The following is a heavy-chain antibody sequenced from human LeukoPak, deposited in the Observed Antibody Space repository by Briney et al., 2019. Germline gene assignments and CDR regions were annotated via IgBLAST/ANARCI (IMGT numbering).Heavy chain of an antibody. V-gene: IGHV4-39*01. CDR3: ARHRRPIVGTSSDV. CDR2: MYYDGNT. CDR1: GGSISSTSYY. Sequence: PSETLSLTRSVSGGSISSTSYYWGWIRQPPGKGLEWIGSMYYDGNTYHSPSLKSRVAISIDTSKNQFSLKLRSMTAADTAVYYCARHRRPIVGTSSDVWGQGTMVTVSS. J-gene: IGHJ3*01. D-gene: IGHD2-21*01.